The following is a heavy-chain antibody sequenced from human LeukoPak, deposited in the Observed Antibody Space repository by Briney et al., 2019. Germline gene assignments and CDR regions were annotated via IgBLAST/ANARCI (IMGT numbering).Heavy chain of an antibody. CDR1: GGSFSGYY. D-gene: IGHD3-22*01. Sequence: SETLSLTCAVYGGSFSGYYWSWIRQPPGKGLEWIGEINHSGSTNYNPSLKSRVTISVDTSKNQFSLKLSSVTAADTAVYYCARQTYYYDKGLGYWGQGTLVTVSS. CDR2: INHSGST. CDR3: ARQTYYYDKGLGY. V-gene: IGHV4-34*01. J-gene: IGHJ4*02.